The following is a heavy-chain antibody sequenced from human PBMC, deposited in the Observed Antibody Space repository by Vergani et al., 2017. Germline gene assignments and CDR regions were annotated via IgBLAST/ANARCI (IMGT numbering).Heavy chain of an antibody. CDR3: ARESVDTAIVFDY. D-gene: IGHD5-18*01. J-gene: IGHJ4*02. CDR1: GGSISSYY. CDR2: IYYSGST. V-gene: IGHV4-59*01. Sequence: QVQLQESGPGLVKPSETLSLTCTVSGGSISSYYWSWIRQPPGQGLEWIGYIYYSGSTNYNPSLKSRVTISVDTSKNQFSLKLSSVTAADTAVYYCARESVDTAIVFDYWGQGTLVTVSS.